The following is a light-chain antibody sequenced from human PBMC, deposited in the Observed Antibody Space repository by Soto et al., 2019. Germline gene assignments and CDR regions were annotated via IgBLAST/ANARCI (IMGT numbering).Light chain of an antibody. J-gene: IGKJ4*01. CDR1: QSVSSSY. V-gene: IGKV3-20*01. CDR3: QQFSSYPLT. CDR2: GAS. Sequence: EIVLTQSPGTLSLSPGERATLSCRSSQSVSSSYLAWYQQKPGQAPRLLIYGASTRATGFPDRFSGSGSGTDFTLTIIRLEPEDFAVYYCQQFSSYPLTFGGGTKVDIK.